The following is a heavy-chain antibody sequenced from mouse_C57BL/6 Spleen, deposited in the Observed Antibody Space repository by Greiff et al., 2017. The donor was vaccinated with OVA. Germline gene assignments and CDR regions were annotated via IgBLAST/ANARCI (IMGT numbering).Heavy chain of an antibody. Sequence: VQLQQSGPGLVQPSQSLSITCTVSGFSLTSYGVHWVRQSPGKGLEWLGVIWSGGSTDNNAAFISRLSISKDNSKSQVFFKMNSLQADDTAIYYCARNELLGSMDYWGQGTSVTVSS. CDR2: IWSGGST. CDR1: GFSLTSYG. CDR3: ARNELLGSMDY. D-gene: IGHD1-1*01. J-gene: IGHJ4*01. V-gene: IGHV2-2*01.